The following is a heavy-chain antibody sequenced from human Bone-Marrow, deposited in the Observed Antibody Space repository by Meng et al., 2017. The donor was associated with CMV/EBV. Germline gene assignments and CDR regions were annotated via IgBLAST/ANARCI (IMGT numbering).Heavy chain of an antibody. Sequence: GGSLRLSCAASGFTFSNAWMSWVRQAPGKGLEWVGRIKSKTDGGTTDYAAPVKGRFTISRDDSKNTLYLQMNSLRAEDTAVYYCARDLTIFGGGYWGQGNLVTVDS. J-gene: IGHJ4*02. CDR1: GFTFSNAW. V-gene: IGHV3-15*01. CDR3: ARDLTIFGGGY. CDR2: IKSKTDGGTT. D-gene: IGHD3-3*01.